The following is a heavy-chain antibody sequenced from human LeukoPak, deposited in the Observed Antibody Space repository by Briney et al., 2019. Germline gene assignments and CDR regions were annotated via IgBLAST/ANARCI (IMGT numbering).Heavy chain of an antibody. CDR2: IIPIFGTA. J-gene: IGHJ6*02. CDR3: ARAEYYYDSSGYRYYYYGMDV. V-gene: IGHV1-69*13. Sequence: SVKVSCKASGGTFSSYAISWVRQAPGQGLEWMGGIIPIFGTANYAQKFQGRVTITADESTSTAYMELSSLRSEDTAVYYCARAEYYYDSSGYRYYYYGMDVWGQGTTVTVSS. D-gene: IGHD3-22*01. CDR1: GGTFSSYA.